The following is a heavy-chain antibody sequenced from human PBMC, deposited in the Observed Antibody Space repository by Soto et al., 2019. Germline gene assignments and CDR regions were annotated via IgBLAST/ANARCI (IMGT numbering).Heavy chain of an antibody. CDR1: GFTFSSYA. Sequence: QVQLVESGGGVVQPGRSLRLSCAASGFTFSSYAMHWVRQAPGKGLEWVAVISYDGSNKYYADSVKGRFTISRDNSKNTLYLQMNSLRAEDTAVYYCERESDYDILTGYCDYWGQGTLVTVSS. J-gene: IGHJ4*02. CDR3: ERESDYDILTGYCDY. V-gene: IGHV3-30-3*01. D-gene: IGHD3-9*01. CDR2: ISYDGSNK.